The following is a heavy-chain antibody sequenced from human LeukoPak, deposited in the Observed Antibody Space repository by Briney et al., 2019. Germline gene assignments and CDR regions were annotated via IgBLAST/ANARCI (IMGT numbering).Heavy chain of an antibody. J-gene: IGHJ6*02. CDR1: SAFIISSDYY. Sequence: PSQTLSLTCAVSSAFIISSDYYSGWIRQSPGKGLEWIGSIHYSGSAYYSPSLKSRITVSVDTSKNQFSLKLSSVTAADTAVYYWARGVLAAGMEYYYGMDVWGQGTTVTVSS. CDR2: IHYSGSA. D-gene: IGHD6-13*01. CDR3: ARGVLAAGMEYYYGMDV. V-gene: IGHV4-39*07.